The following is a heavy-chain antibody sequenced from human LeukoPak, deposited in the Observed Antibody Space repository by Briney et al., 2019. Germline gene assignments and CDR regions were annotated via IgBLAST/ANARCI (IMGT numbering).Heavy chain of an antibody. Sequence: SETLSLTCAVYGGSFSGYYWSWIRQPPGKGLEWIGEINHSGSTNYNPSLKSRVTISVDTSKNQFSLKLSSVTAADTAVYYCARGEGYYYFDYWAREPWSPSPQ. D-gene: IGHD2-15*01. V-gene: IGHV4-34*01. J-gene: IGHJ4*02. CDR1: GGSFSGYY. CDR3: ARGEGYYYFDY. CDR2: INHSGST.